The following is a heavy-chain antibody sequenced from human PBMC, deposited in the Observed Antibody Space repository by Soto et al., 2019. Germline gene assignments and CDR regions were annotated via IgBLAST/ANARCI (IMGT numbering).Heavy chain of an antibody. D-gene: IGHD4-17*01. CDR3: ARDQFRSHDFGLADY. CDR1: GYSFSFYT. J-gene: IGHJ4*01. Sequence: QVQLVQSGAEVKRPGASVKVSCQASGYSFSFYTINWLRQAPGQRLEWIGWIDIDNGKTDYSDKLQGRVTITRDTGANTAYMELSRLTSEDTAVYYCARDQFRSHDFGLADYWGQGTLVTVSS. V-gene: IGHV1-3*04. CDR2: IDIDNGKT.